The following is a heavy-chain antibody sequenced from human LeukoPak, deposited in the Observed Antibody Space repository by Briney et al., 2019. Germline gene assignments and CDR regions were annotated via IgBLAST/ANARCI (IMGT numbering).Heavy chain of an antibody. V-gene: IGHV1-69*13. Sequence: SVKVSCTASGGTFSSYAISWVRQAPGQGLEWMGGIIPIFGTANYAQKFQGRVTITADESTSTAYMELSSLRSEDTAVYYCVIREALRYDSSGYYSFFDYWGQGTLVTVSS. D-gene: IGHD3-22*01. J-gene: IGHJ4*02. CDR2: IIPIFGTA. CDR3: VIREALRYDSSGYYSFFDY. CDR1: GGTFSSYA.